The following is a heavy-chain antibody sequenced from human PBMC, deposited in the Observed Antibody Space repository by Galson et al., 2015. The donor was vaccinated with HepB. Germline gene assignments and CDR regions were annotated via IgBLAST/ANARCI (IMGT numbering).Heavy chain of an antibody. J-gene: IGHJ4*02. CDR3: ARVGLYGWFGATGIADY. CDR2: IKQDGSEK. Sequence: SLRLSCAASGFTFSSYWMSWVRQAPGKGLEWVANIKQDGSEKYYVDSVKGRFTISRDNAKNSLYLQMNSLRAEDTAVYYCARVGLYGWFGATGIADYWGQGTLVTVSS. V-gene: IGHV3-7*03. D-gene: IGHD3-10*01. CDR1: GFTFSSYW.